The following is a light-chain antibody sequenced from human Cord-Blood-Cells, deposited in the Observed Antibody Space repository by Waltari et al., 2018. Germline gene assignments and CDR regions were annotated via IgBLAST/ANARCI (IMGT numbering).Light chain of an antibody. CDR2: GAS. Sequence: IVMTQSPATLSVSPGERATLSCRTSQSVSSNLAWYQQKPGQAPRLLIYGASTRATGIPARFSGSGSETEFTLTISSLQSEDFAVYYCQQYNNWPPGSFGQGTKLEIK. V-gene: IGKV3-15*01. J-gene: IGKJ2*03. CDR1: QSVSSN. CDR3: QQYNNWPPGS.